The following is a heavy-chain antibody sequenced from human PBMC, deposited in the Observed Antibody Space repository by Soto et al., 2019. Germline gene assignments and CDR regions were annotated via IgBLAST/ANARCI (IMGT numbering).Heavy chain of an antibody. D-gene: IGHD2-21*01. V-gene: IGHV4-31*03. CDR1: GGSISSGGYY. J-gene: IGHJ6*03. Sequence: PSETLSLTCTVSGGSISSGGYYWSWIRQHPGKGLEWIGYIYYSGSTYYNPSLKSRVTISVGTSKNQFSLKLSSVTAADTAVYYCARAIPTMALPVDYIDVWGKGTTVTVSS. CDR2: IYYSGST. CDR3: ARAIPTMALPVDYIDV.